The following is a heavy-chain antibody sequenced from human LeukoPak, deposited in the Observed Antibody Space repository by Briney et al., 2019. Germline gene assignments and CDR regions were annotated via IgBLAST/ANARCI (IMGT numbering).Heavy chain of an antibody. CDR3: ARDGRADDAFDI. V-gene: IGHV4-59*01. J-gene: IGHJ3*02. D-gene: IGHD2-15*01. Sequence: PSETLSLTCTVSGGSISSYYWSWIRQPPGKGLEWIGYIYYSGSTNYNPSLKSRVTISVDTSKNQFSLKLSSVTAADTAVYYCARDGRADDAFDIWGQGTMVTVSS. CDR2: IYYSGST. CDR1: GGSISSYY.